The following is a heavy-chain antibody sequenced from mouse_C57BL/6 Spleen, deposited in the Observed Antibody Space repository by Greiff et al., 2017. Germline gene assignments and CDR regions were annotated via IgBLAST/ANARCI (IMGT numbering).Heavy chain of an antibody. D-gene: IGHD1-1*01. J-gene: IGHJ4*01. Sequence: QVQLQQSGAELARPGASVKLSCKASGYTFTSYGISWVKQRTGQGLEWIGEIYPRSGNTYYNEKFKGKATLTADKSSSTAYMELRSLTSEDSAVYFCARERITTVGSAMDYWGQGTSVTVSS. V-gene: IGHV1-81*01. CDR3: ARERITTVGSAMDY. CDR1: GYTFTSYG. CDR2: IYPRSGNT.